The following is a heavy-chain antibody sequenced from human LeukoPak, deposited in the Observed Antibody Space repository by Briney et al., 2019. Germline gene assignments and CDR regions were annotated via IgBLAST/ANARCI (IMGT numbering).Heavy chain of an antibody. J-gene: IGHJ5*02. CDR2: ILYNGSKK. D-gene: IGHD2-21*01. Sequence: GGSLRLSCAASGFTFSSYTMHWVRQAPGKGLEWVAVILYNGSKKYYAESVEGRFTISRDNSKNTLSLQMNSLRVEDTAVYYCVRDNYGGILDLWGQGTLVSVSS. CDR1: GFTFSSYT. V-gene: IGHV3-30*04. CDR3: VRDNYGGILDL.